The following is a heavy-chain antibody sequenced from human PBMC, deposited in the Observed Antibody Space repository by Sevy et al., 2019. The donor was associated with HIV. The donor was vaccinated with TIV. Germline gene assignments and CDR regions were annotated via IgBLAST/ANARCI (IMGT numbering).Heavy chain of an antibody. CDR2: IWNDRSNK. J-gene: IGHJ3*02. CDR1: GFTFSIYG. V-gene: IGHV3-33*01. CDR3: ASLPNNYYDISGSSGDDAFDI. D-gene: IGHD3-22*01. Sequence: GGSRRLSCAAYGFTFSIYGMHWVRQAPGKGLEWVAGIWNDRSNKHYADSVKGRFTISRDKAKNTLYLQMNSLRVEDTAVYYCASLPNNYYDISGSSGDDAFDIWGQGTRVTVSS.